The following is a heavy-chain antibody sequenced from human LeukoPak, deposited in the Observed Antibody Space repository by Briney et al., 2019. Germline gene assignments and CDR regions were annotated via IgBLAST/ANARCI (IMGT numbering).Heavy chain of an antibody. J-gene: IGHJ4*02. Sequence: GGSLRLSCAASGFTFSSYSMNWVRQAPGKGLEWVSYISSSSSSIYYADSVKGRFTISRDNAKNSLYLQMNSLRAEDTAVYYWASEQSGYADYGGQEPLVTASS. CDR1: GFTFSSYS. CDR2: ISSSSSSI. V-gene: IGHV3-48*04. D-gene: IGHD3-22*01. CDR3: ASEQSGYADY.